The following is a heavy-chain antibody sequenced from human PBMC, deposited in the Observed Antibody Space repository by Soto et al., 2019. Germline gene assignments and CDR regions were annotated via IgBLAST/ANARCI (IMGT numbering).Heavy chain of an antibody. CDR2: IYYSGST. J-gene: IGHJ5*02. Sequence: SETLSLTCTVSGGSISSYYWSWIRQPPGKGLEWIGYIYYSGSTNYNPSLKSRVTISVDTSKNQFSLKLSSVTAADTAVYYCARAGYCSGGSCYGRSWFDPWGQGTLVTVSS. CDR3: ARAGYCSGGSCYGRSWFDP. D-gene: IGHD2-15*01. CDR1: GGSISSYY. V-gene: IGHV4-59*01.